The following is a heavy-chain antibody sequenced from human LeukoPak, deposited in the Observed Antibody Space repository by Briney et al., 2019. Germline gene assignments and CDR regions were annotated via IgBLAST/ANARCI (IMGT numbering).Heavy chain of an antibody. J-gene: IGHJ6*02. D-gene: IGHD6-13*01. V-gene: IGHV3-33*01. CDR1: GFTFSSYG. CDR2: LWYDGDNK. Sequence: EGSLRLSCAASGFTFSSYGMHWVRQAPGKGLEWVAVLWYDGDNKYYADSVKGRFTISRDNSKNTLYLQMNSLRAEDTAVYYCARDGIAAAGQYYCYGMDVWGQGTTVTVSS. CDR3: ARDGIAAAGQYYCYGMDV.